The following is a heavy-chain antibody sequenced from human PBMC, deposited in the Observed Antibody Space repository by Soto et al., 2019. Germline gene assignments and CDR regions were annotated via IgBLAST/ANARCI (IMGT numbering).Heavy chain of an antibody. Sequence: QLQLQESGSGLVKPSQTLCLTCAVSGGSISSGGYSWSWIRQPPGKGLEWIGYIYHSGSTYYNPSLKSRVTISVDRSKNQFSLKLSSVTAADTAVYYCARGTAILYFDYWGQGTLVTVSS. J-gene: IGHJ4*02. CDR2: IYHSGST. CDR3: ARGTAILYFDY. D-gene: IGHD5-18*01. V-gene: IGHV4-30-2*01. CDR1: GGSISSGGYS.